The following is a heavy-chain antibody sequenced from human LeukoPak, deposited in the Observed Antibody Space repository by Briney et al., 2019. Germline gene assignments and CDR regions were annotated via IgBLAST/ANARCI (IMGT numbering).Heavy chain of an antibody. CDR2: IKSKTDGGTT. V-gene: IGHV3-15*01. D-gene: IGHD1-1*01. CDR3: VARYIWSDLAY. Sequence: GGSLRLSCAASGFTFTNAWMSWVRQAPGKGLEWVGSIKSKTDGGTTDYAAPVKGRFTISRDDSKNTLYLQMNSLKTEDRAVYYCVARYIWSDLAYWGQGTLVTVSS. CDR1: GFTFTNAW. J-gene: IGHJ4*02.